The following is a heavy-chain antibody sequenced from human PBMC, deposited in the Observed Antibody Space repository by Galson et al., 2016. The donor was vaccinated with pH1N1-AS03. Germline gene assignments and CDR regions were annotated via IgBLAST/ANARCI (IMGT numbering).Heavy chain of an antibody. CDR2: IHDGAGT. D-gene: IGHD5-18*01. CDR1: GASISGSTW. CDR3: AGERVDTPMVAGPFDY. J-gene: IGHJ4*02. V-gene: IGHV4-4*02. Sequence: LSLTCAVSGASISGSTWWSWVRQPPGRGLEWIGEIHDGAGTIYTPSLRSRITISVDKSKNQFSLTRSSVTAADTAVYYCAGERVDTPMVAGPFDYWGRGTLVAVSS.